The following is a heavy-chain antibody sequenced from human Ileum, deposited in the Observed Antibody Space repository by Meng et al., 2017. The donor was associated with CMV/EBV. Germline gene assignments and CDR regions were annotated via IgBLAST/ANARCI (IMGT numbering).Heavy chain of an antibody. Sequence: GGSLRLSCAASGLTFSSYAMSWVRQAPGKGLECVSIITTDGRSTYHADSVKGRFTNSRDNSKNMLYLQMNSLRAEDTAVYYCAKGPWTDPHAFDIWGQGTMVTVSS. D-gene: IGHD1-1*01. J-gene: IGHJ3*02. CDR3: AKGPWTDPHAFDI. V-gene: IGHV3-23*01. CDR1: GLTFSSYA. CDR2: ITTDGRST.